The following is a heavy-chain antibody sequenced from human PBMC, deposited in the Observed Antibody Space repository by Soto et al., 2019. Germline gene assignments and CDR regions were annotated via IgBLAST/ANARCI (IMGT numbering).Heavy chain of an antibody. Sequence: QVQLVESGGGVVQPGGSLRLSCAASGFTFGRHGMHWVRQAPGKGLEWVAVIGSDGARDSYADSMKGRFSISRDNGQNTLYLQINSLRVEDTAVYYCARDDDYPDHGLDYWGQGTLVTVSS. D-gene: IGHD4-17*01. CDR3: ARDDDYPDHGLDY. CDR2: IGSDGARD. V-gene: IGHV3-33*01. J-gene: IGHJ4*02. CDR1: GFTFGRHG.